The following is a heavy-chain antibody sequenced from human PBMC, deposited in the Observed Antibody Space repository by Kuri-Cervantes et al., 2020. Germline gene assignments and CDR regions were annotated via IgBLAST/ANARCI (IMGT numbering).Heavy chain of an antibody. D-gene: IGHD4-17*01. J-gene: IGHJ4*02. CDR1: GFTFDDYT. CDR3: ARDDYGDYYFDY. CDR2: INSDGSST. V-gene: IGHV3-74*01. Sequence: GESLKISCAASGFTFDDYTMHWVRQAPGKGLVWVSRINSDGSSTSEADFVKGRFTISRDNAKNTLYLQLNSLRAEDTAVYYCARDDYGDYYFDYWGQGTLVTVSS.